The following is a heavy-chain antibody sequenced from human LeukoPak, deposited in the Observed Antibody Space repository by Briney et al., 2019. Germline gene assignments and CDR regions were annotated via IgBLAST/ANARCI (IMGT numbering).Heavy chain of an antibody. CDR1: GGTFSSYA. J-gene: IGHJ4*02. V-gene: IGHV1-69*13. Sequence: SVKVSCKASGGTFSSYAISWVRQAPGQGLEWMGGIIPIFGTVNYAQKFQGRVTITADESTSTAYMELSSLRSEDTAVYYCARDLYDSSGYYVWGQGTLVTVSS. CDR3: ARDLYDSSGYYV. CDR2: IIPIFGTV. D-gene: IGHD3-22*01.